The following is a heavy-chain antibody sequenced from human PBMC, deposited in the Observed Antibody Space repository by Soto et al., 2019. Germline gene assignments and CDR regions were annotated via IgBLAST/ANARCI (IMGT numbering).Heavy chain of an antibody. D-gene: IGHD3-22*01. CDR2: IIPIFGTA. V-gene: IGHV1-69*13. CDR1: GGTFSSYA. CDR3: ARSLDYDSSGYYFPDAFDI. J-gene: IGHJ3*02. Sequence: GASVKVSCKASGGTFSSYAISWVRQAPGQGLEWMGGIIPIFGTANYAQKFQGRVTITADESTSTAYMELSSLRSEDTAVYYCARSLDYDSSGYYFPDAFDIWGQGTMVTVSS.